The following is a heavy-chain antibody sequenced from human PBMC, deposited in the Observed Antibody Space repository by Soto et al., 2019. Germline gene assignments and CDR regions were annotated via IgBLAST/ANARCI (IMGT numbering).Heavy chain of an antibody. CDR3: ARPYDSSQSPRFDY. V-gene: IGHV1-18*01. CDR1: GYSFTTYR. CDR2: ISPYNGKT. Sequence: RASVKVSCKASGYSFTTYRIFWVRQAPGQGLEWMGWISPYNGKTNYAQNLQGRVSMTTDTSTTTAYMELRSLRSDDTAVYYCARPYDSSQSPRFDYWGQGTLVTVSS. D-gene: IGHD3-22*01. J-gene: IGHJ4*02.